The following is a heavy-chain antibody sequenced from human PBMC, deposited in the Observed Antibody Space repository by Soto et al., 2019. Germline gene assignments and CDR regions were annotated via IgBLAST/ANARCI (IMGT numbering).Heavy chain of an antibody. J-gene: IGHJ4*02. CDR2: IYYSGST. V-gene: IGHV4-39*01. D-gene: IGHD3-22*01. Sequence: SETLSLTCTVSGGSISSSSYYWGWIRQPPGKGLEWIGSIYYSGSTYDNPSLKSRVTISVDTSKNQFSLKLSSVTAADIALYYCARLRSYYDSSGYVDYWGQGTLVTVSS. CDR1: GGSISSSSYY. CDR3: ARLRSYYDSSGYVDY.